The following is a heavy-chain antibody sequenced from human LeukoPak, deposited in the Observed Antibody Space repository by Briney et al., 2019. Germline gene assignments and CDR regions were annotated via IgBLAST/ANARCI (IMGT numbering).Heavy chain of an antibody. CDR3: ASLAAAGPGAFDI. V-gene: IGHV1-2*02. CDR2: IDPNSGGT. D-gene: IGHD6-13*01. Sequence: GASVKVSCKTSGYTFTGYYMHWVRQAPGQGLEWMGWIDPNSGGTNYAQKFQGRVTMTRDTSISTAYMELSRLRSDDTAVYYCASLAAAGPGAFDIWGQGTMVTVSS. CDR1: GYTFTGYY. J-gene: IGHJ3*02.